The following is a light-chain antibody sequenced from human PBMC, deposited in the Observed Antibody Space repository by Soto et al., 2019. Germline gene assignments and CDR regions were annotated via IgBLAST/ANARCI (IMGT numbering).Light chain of an antibody. CDR3: ISYAGSNNLAV. J-gene: IGLJ2*01. V-gene: IGLV2-8*01. Sequence: QSALTQPPSASGSPGQSVTISCTGTSSDVGGYNYVSWYQQYPGKAPKLMIYEVSKRPSGVPDRFSGSKSGNTASLTVSGLQAEDEADYYCISYAGSNNLAVFGGGTKLTVL. CDR2: EVS. CDR1: SSDVGGYNY.